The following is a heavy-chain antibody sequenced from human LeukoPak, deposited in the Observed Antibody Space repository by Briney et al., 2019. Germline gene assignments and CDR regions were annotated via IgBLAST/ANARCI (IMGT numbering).Heavy chain of an antibody. Sequence: PGGSLRLSCAASGFMFSSYWMTWVRQAPGKGLEWVANIKQAGSENSYVDSVKGRFTISRDNAKNSLYLQINSLRAEDTAVYYCAGIRGDYYFDYWGQGTLVTVSS. J-gene: IGHJ4*02. CDR2: IKQAGSEN. CDR1: GFMFSSYW. V-gene: IGHV3-7*01. CDR3: AGIRGDYYFDY. D-gene: IGHD3-16*01.